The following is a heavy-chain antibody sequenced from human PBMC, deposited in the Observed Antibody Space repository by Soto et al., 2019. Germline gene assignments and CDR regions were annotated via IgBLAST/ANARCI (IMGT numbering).Heavy chain of an antibody. D-gene: IGHD3-3*01. Sequence: SVKVSCKASGGTFSSYAISCVRQAPGQGLEWMGGIIPIFGTANYAQKFQGRVTITADESTSTAYMELSSLRSEDTAVYYCARGNPIFGVLISFGGFAYWVQGTLVTVSS. CDR2: IIPIFGTA. V-gene: IGHV1-69*13. CDR1: GGTFSSYA. J-gene: IGHJ4*02. CDR3: ARGNPIFGVLISFGGFAY.